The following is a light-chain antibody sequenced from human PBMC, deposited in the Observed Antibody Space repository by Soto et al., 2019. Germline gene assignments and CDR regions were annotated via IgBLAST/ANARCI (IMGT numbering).Light chain of an antibody. CDR2: DVT. V-gene: IGLV2-8*01. Sequence: QSALTQPPSASGSPGQSVTISCTGTSSDVGGYNSVSWYQQHPGKAPKLMIYDVTKRPSGVPDRFSGSKSGNTASLTVSGLQEEDEADYHCSSYAGTYNVIFGGGTKLTVL. CDR3: SSYAGTYNVI. CDR1: SSDVGGYNS. J-gene: IGLJ2*01.